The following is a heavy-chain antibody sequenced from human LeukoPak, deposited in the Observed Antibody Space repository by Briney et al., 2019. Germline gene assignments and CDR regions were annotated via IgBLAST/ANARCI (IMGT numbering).Heavy chain of an antibody. CDR1: GFTFSSFA. D-gene: IGHD4-11*01. CDR2: ISVNGGAT. CDR3: SKGLSIDYHWFDP. Sequence: PGGSLRLSCAAAGFTFSSFAMSWVRQAPGKGLEWVSPISVNGGATYYADSVKGRFTISRDNSKNMLYLQMPSLRADDTAVYYCSKGLSIDYHWFDPWGQGTLVTVSS. J-gene: IGHJ5*02. V-gene: IGHV3-23*01.